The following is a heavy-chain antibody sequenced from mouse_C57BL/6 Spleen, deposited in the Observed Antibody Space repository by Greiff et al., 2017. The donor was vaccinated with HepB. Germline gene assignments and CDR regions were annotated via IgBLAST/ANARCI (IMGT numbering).Heavy chain of an antibody. CDR3: AREDGDYYGSPYWYFDV. D-gene: IGHD1-1*01. Sequence: EVKLVESEGGLVQPGSSMKLSCTASGFTFSDYYMAWVRQVPEKGLEWVANINYDGSSTYYLDSLKSRFIISRDNAKNILYLQMSSLKSEDTATYYCAREDGDYYGSPYWYFDVWGTGTTVTVSS. J-gene: IGHJ1*03. CDR1: GFTFSDYY. V-gene: IGHV5-16*01. CDR2: INYDGSST.